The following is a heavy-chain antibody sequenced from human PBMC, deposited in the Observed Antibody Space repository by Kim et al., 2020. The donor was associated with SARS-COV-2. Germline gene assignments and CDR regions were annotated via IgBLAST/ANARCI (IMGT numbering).Heavy chain of an antibody. Sequence: GGSLRLSCAASGFTFSSYEMNWVRQAPGQGLEWVSYISSSGSTIYYADSVKGRFTISRDNAKNSLYLQMNSLRAEDTAVYYCARFCRVGSGWYIPDEKRGYFDYWGQGTLVTVSS. CDR3: ARFCRVGSGWYIPDEKRGYFDY. V-gene: IGHV3-48*03. CDR1: GFTFSSYE. J-gene: IGHJ4*02. CDR2: ISSSGSTI. D-gene: IGHD6-19*01.